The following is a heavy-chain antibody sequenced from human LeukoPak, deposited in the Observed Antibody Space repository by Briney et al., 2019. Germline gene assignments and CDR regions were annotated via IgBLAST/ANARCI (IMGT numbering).Heavy chain of an antibody. V-gene: IGHV3-53*05. J-gene: IGHJ6*03. Sequence: GGSLRLSCAASGFTVSSNYMSWVRQAPGKGLEWVSVIYSGGSTYYADSVKGRFTIPRDNSKNTVYLQMNSLRPEDTAVYYCARDFYGDYSHYYYMDVWGKGTTVTVSS. CDR1: GFTVSSNY. D-gene: IGHD4-17*01. CDR2: IYSGGST. CDR3: ARDFYGDYSHYYYMDV.